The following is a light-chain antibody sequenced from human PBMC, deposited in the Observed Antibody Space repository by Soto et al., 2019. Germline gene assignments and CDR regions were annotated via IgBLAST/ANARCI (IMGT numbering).Light chain of an antibody. J-gene: IGLJ1*01. CDR3: CSSAPESTYV. V-gene: IGLV2-23*01. CDR1: SSDVGAYNS. Sequence: QSVLAQPASESGSPGQSITISCTGTSSDVGAYNSVSWYQQHPHKAPQVIIYKGSQRPSGVSNRFSGSTSGNAASLTISGLQADDEADYFCCSSAPESTYVFGTGTKLTVL. CDR2: KGS.